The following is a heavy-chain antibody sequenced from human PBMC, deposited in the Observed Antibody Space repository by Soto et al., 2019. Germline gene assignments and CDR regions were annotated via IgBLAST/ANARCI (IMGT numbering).Heavy chain of an antibody. CDR3: TRECSAPYYYYGMDA. CDR2: ISTHKGKT. J-gene: IGHJ6*02. D-gene: IGHD3-10*01. Sequence: GASVKVSCKASGYTFTTYGISWVRQAPGQGLEWLGWISTHKGKTNCAQNLQGRVIMTADTSTSAAYMELRSLRSADTVIYYCTRECSAPYYYYGMDALRQGTTVTVSS. V-gene: IGHV1-18*01. CDR1: GYTFTTYG.